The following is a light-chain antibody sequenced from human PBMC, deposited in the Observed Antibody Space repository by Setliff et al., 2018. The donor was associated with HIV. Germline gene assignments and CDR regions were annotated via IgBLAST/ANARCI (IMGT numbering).Light chain of an antibody. Sequence: QSVLTQPASVSGSPGQSITLSCTGTSSDVGSYNLVSWYQHHPGKAPKLMIYEVSKRPSGVSNRFSGSKFGNTASLTISGLQAEDEADYYCCSYAGSSTYVFGTGTKVTVL. V-gene: IGLV2-23*02. CDR2: EVS. CDR1: SSDVGSYNL. J-gene: IGLJ1*01. CDR3: CSYAGSSTYV.